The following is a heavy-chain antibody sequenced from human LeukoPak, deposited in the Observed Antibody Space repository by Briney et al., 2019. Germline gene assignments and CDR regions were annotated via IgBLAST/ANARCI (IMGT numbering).Heavy chain of an antibody. D-gene: IGHD3-22*01. J-gene: IGHJ1*01. Sequence: GGSLRLSCAASGFTFSSYAMSWVRQAPGKGLEWVSAISGSGGSTYYADSVKGRFTISRDNSKNTLYLQMNSLRAEDTAVYYCAKDYDSSGYYLGSYFQHWGQGTLVTVFS. CDR2: ISGSGGST. CDR3: AKDYDSSGYYLGSYFQH. CDR1: GFTFSSYA. V-gene: IGHV3-23*01.